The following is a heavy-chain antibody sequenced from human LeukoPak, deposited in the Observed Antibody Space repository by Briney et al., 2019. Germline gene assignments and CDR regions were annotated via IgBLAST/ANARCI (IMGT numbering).Heavy chain of an antibody. CDR2: VVYGECNK. CDR1: GCAFSNYV. V-gene: IGHV3-30*02. Sequence: GGSLTLSCLTSGCAFSNYVMHWLGPAPAKGLAGVEFVVYGECNKYYADALKGRFTISRDNSRNTVYLQINSLRAEDAGVYSCAKDSSTGHVSVGPDYWGLGTLVTVSS. CDR3: AKDSSTGHVSVGPDY. J-gene: IGHJ4*02. D-gene: IGHD2-8*02.